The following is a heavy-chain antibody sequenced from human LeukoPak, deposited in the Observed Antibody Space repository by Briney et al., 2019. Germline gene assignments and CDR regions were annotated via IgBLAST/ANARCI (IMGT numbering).Heavy chain of an antibody. CDR1: GGSISSGGYY. CDR3: ARDGSGSYGWFDP. J-gene: IGHJ5*02. Sequence: SETLSLTCTVSGGSISSGGYYWSWIRQHPGKGLEWIGYIHYSGSTYYNPSLKSRVTISVDTSKNQFSLKLSSVTAADTAVYYCARDGSGSYGWFDPWGQGTLVTVSS. V-gene: IGHV4-31*03. CDR2: IHYSGST. D-gene: IGHD3-10*01.